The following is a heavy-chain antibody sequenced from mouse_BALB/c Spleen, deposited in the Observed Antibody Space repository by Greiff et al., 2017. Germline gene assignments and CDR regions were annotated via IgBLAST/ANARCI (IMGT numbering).Heavy chain of an antibody. D-gene: IGHD2-3*01. V-gene: IGHV1S127*01. J-gene: IGHJ4*01. Sequence: VQLQQSGPQLVRPGASVKISCKASGYSFTSYWMHWVKQRPGQGLEWIGMIDPSDSETRLNQKFKDKATLTVDKSSSTAYMQLSSPTSEDSAVYYCARWNDGYYAMDYWGQGTSVTVSS. CDR2: IDPSDSET. CDR1: GYSFTSYW. CDR3: ARWNDGYYAMDY.